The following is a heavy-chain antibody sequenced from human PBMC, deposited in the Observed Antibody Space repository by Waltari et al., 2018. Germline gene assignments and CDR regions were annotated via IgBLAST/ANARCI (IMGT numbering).Heavy chain of an antibody. CDR3: AKHPTVGNFDY. J-gene: IGHJ4*02. Sequence: VQLLESGGGLVQPGGSLRLSCAASGFTFSNYAMSWVRQAPGKGLEEVSVINGGGVNTYYADSVKGRLTISRDNSKNTLYLQMNSLRAEDTAVYYCAKHPTVGNFDYWGQGTLVTVSP. CDR1: GFTFSNYA. D-gene: IGHD4-4*01. CDR2: INGGGVNT. V-gene: IGHV3-23*01.